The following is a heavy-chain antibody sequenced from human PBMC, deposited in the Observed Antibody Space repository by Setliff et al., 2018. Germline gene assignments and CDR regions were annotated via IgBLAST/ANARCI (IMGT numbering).Heavy chain of an antibody. D-gene: IGHD1-26*01. J-gene: IGHJ6*03. CDR2: INHSGST. V-gene: IGHV4-34*01. Sequence: SETLSLTCGVYGGSFSGYYWSWIRQPPGKGLEWIGEINHSGSTNYNPSLKSRVTISVDTSKNQFSLKLSSVTAADTAVYYCARRGGYSGSYYYYYCMDVWGKGT. CDR1: GGSFSGYY. CDR3: ARRGGYSGSYYYYYCMDV.